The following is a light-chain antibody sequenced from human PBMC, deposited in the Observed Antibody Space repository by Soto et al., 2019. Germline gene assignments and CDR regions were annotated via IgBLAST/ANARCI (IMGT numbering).Light chain of an antibody. V-gene: IGKV3-15*01. Sequence: EIVMTQSPAILSVSPGDRATLSCRAIQSINSNLAWYQQRPGQAPRIIISGEYTRATGVKDRFSGGGSGTEFTLTIRSLQPEDFATYYCIQDYNYPLTFGGGTQLDIK. CDR1: QSINSN. CDR3: IQDYNYPLT. CDR2: GEY. J-gene: IGKJ4*01.